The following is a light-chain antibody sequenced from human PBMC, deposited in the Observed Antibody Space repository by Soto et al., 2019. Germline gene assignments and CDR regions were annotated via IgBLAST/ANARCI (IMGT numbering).Light chain of an antibody. CDR3: QQSSSTTWT. CDR1: QGISTY. V-gene: IGKV1-39*01. Sequence: QMTQSPSSLSASVGDRVTTTCRASQGISTYLNWYQEKPGKAPKLLISAASSLQRGVPSRFSGSGSETVFTLTISSLQPEDFATYSCQQSSSTTWTFGQGTKVDIK. J-gene: IGKJ1*01. CDR2: AAS.